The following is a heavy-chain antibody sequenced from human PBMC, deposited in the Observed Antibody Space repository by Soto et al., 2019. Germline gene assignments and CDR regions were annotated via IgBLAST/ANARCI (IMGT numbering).Heavy chain of an antibody. CDR2: IFYSGSA. J-gene: IGHJ4*02. CDR3: ARSSNWFLSPFDY. D-gene: IGHD6-13*01. Sequence: SETLSLTCTVSGGSIGTYYWSWIRQPPGKGLEWIGYIFYSGSANYNPSLKSRVTISIDTSKNQFSLSLTSINTADTAVYYCARSSNWFLSPFDYWGPGTLVTVSS. CDR1: GGSIGTYY. V-gene: IGHV4-59*01.